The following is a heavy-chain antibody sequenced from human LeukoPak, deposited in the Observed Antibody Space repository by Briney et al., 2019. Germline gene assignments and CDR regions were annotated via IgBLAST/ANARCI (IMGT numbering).Heavy chain of an antibody. V-gene: IGHV1-46*01. CDR2: INPSGGST. CDR3: ARDSGMVRGTVDY. CDR1: GYTFTSYY. J-gene: IGHJ4*02. D-gene: IGHD3-10*01. Sequence: RASVKVSCKSSGYTFTSYYMYWVRQAPGQGLEWMGIINPSGGSTSYAQKFQGRVTMTRDTSTSTVYMELSSLRSEDTAVYYCARDSGMVRGTVDYWGQGTLVTVSS.